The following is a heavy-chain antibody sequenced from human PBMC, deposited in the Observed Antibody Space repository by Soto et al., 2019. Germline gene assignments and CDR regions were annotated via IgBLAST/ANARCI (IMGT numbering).Heavy chain of an antibody. Sequence: EVQLVESGGGLVQPGGSLRLSCADSGFILRNYWMSWVRQAPGMGLQWVASIKEDGSEKYYVDPVKGRFTSSRENAKTSPYLQMNSLRAEDTAVYYCARYPALDPSGQGILVTVSS. J-gene: IGHJ5*02. CDR1: GFILRNYW. V-gene: IGHV3-7*03. CDR3: ARYPALDP. CDR2: IKEDGSEK.